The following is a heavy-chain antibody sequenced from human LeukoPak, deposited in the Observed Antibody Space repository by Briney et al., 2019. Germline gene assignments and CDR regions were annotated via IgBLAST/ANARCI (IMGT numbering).Heavy chain of an antibody. CDR2: ISSSSSYI. V-gene: IGHV3-21*04. CDR3: ARRLTYYYDSSGSPDDY. J-gene: IGHJ4*02. CDR1: GFTFSSYS. Sequence: GGSLRLSCAASGFTFSSYSMNWVRQAPGKGLEWVSSISSSSSYIYYADSVKGRFTISRDNSKNTLYLQTNSLRAEDTAVYYCARRLTYYYDSSGSPDDYWGQGTLVTVSS. D-gene: IGHD3-22*01.